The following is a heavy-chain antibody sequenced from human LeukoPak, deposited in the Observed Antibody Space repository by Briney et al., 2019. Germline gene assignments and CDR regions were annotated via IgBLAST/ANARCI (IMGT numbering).Heavy chain of an antibody. CDR1: GFTFSSYS. D-gene: IGHD3-16*01. J-gene: IGHJ4*02. CDR3: ARRRGVDY. CDR2: IKEDGSDK. Sequence: GGSLRLSCAASGFTFSSYSMSWVRQAPGRGLEWVANIKEDGSDKYYVDSVKGRFTISRDNAKNSLYLQMNSLRAAGTAVYYCARRRGVDYWGQGTLVTVSS. V-gene: IGHV3-7*05.